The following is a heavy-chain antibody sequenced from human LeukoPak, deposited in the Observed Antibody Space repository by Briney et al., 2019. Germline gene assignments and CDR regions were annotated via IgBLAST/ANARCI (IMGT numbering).Heavy chain of an antibody. J-gene: IGHJ3*02. D-gene: IGHD2-2*01. V-gene: IGHV1-69*13. CDR3: ARDRPDCSSTSCQGGEAFDI. CDR2: IIPIFGTA. Sequence: ASVKVSCNASGGTFSSYAISWVRQAPGQGLEWMGGIIPIFGTANYAQKFQGRVTITADESTSTAYMELSSLRSEDTAVYYCARDRPDCSSTSCQGGEAFDIWGQGTMVTVSS. CDR1: GGTFSSYA.